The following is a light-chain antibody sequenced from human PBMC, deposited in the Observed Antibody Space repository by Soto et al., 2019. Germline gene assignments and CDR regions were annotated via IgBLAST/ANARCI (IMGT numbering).Light chain of an antibody. Sequence: QSALTQPASVSGSPVQSITFSCTGTSSDIGVYNYVSWYQQHPGKAPKLMIYEVNNRPSGVSNRFSGSKSGNTASLTISGLQAEDEADYYCSSYTTSNTYVFGTGTKVTVL. V-gene: IGLV2-14*01. CDR1: SSDIGVYNY. CDR3: SSYTTSNTYV. CDR2: EVN. J-gene: IGLJ1*01.